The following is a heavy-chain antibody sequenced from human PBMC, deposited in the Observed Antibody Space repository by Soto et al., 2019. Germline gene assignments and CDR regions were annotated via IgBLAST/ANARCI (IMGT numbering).Heavy chain of an antibody. CDR1: GGSISSYY. Sequence: SETLSLTCTVSGGSISSYYWSWIRQPPGKGLEWIGYIYYSGSTNYNPSLKSRVTISVDTSKNQFSLKLSSVTAADTAVYYCARDFSGYPPNQWYYYYGMDVWGQGTTVTVSS. J-gene: IGHJ6*02. D-gene: IGHD3-22*01. CDR2: IYYSGST. CDR3: ARDFSGYPPNQWYYYYGMDV. V-gene: IGHV4-59*01.